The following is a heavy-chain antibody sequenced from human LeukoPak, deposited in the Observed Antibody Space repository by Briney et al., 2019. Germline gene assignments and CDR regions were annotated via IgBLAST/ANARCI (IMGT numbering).Heavy chain of an antibody. CDR3: ARPYDTRGYFPDY. D-gene: IGHD3-22*01. V-gene: IGHV3-7*01. Sequence: DSMKGRFTISRDNAKNSLYLQMNSLGAEDTAVHYCARPYDTRGYFPDYWGQGTLVTVSS. J-gene: IGHJ4*02.